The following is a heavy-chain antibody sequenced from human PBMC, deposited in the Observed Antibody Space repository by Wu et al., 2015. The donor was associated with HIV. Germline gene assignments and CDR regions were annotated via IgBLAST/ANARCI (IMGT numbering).Heavy chain of an antibody. CDR1: GYTFTDYY. CDR3: ARSHKWLQLRYSGNFDY. D-gene: IGHD5-12*01. J-gene: IGHJ4*02. Sequence: QVQLVQSGAEVKKPGASVKVSCKASGYTFTDYYMHWVRQAPGQGLEWMGWINPKSGDTRYAQKFQGRVTMTRDTSITTVYMELSSLRSDDTAMYFCARSHKWLQLRYSGNFDYWGQGT. CDR2: INPKSGDT. V-gene: IGHV1-2*02.